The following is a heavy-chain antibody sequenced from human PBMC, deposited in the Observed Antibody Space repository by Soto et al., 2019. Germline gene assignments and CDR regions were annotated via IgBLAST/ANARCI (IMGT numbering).Heavy chain of an antibody. J-gene: IGHJ4*02. CDR1: GFTFSSYG. V-gene: IGHV3-30*18. D-gene: IGHD3-10*01. CDR3: AKDRGDYYGSGSPTRGYFDY. Sequence: GGSLRLSCAASGFTFSSYGMHWVRQAPGKGLEWVAVISYDGSNKYYADSVKGRFTISRDNSKNTLYLQMNSLRAEDTAVYYCAKDRGDYYGSGSPTRGYFDYWGQGTLVTVSS. CDR2: ISYDGSNK.